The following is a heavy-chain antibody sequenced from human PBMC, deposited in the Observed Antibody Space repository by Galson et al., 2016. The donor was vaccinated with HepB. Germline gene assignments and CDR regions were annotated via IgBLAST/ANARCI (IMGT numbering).Heavy chain of an antibody. Sequence: SENVSRKPSCSIFRKYHLHWVRQAPGQGLECMGAIYHSDITTNHAQKFQGRVTMTSDTATSTVYMELSRLRSDDPAVYYCARDRTVTTLLHYWGQGTLVTVSS. CDR1: CSIFRKYH. J-gene: IGHJ4*02. CDR3: ARDRTVTTLLHY. V-gene: IGHV1-46*03. D-gene: IGHD4-17*01. CDR2: IYHSDITT.